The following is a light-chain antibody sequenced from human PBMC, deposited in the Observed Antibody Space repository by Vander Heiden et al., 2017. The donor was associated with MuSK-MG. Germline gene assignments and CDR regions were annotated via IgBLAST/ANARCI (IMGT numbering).Light chain of an antibody. CDR3: QQYNNWPYT. Sequence: IVMTHSPATLSVSPGERATLSCRASQSISSNLAWYQQKPGQAPRLLIYGVSTRATGIPARFSGSGSGTDFTLTISTLQSEDFAVFYCQQYNNWPYTFGQGTKLEIK. J-gene: IGKJ2*01. CDR1: QSISSN. V-gene: IGKV3-15*01. CDR2: GVS.